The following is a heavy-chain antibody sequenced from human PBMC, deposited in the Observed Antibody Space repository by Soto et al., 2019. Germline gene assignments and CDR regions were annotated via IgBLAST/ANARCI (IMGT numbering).Heavy chain of an antibody. CDR1: GGSFSGYY. J-gene: IGHJ5*02. Sequence: QVQLQQWGAGLLKPSETLSLTCAVYGGSFSGYYWSWIRQPPGKGLEWIGEINHSGSTNYNPSLKSRVTISVDTSKSQCSLKMSSVPAANTAVYYCARAPWLWGSRGWFDPWGQGTLVTVSS. D-gene: IGHD3-22*01. CDR3: ARAPWLWGSRGWFDP. CDR2: INHSGST. V-gene: IGHV4-34*01.